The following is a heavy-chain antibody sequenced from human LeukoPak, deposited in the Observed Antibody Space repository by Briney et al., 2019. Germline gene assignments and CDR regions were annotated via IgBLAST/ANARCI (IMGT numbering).Heavy chain of an antibody. CDR1: GDTVSSNSVS. CDR2: TYYRSTWYN. V-gene: IGHV6-1*01. D-gene: IGHD2-2*01. J-gene: IGHJ5*02. Sequence: SQTLSLTCAISGDTVSSNSVSWNWIRQPPSRGLEWLGRTYYRSTWYNDYAVSVRGRITVNPDTSKNQFSLHLNSVTPEDTAVYYCARRLTQYDCFDPWGQGILVTVSS. CDR3: ARRLTQYDCFDP.